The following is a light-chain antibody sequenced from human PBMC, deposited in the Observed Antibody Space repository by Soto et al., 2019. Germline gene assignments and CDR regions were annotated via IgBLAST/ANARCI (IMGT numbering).Light chain of an antibody. V-gene: IGLV1-44*01. CDR3: AAWDDSPKKPV. Sequence: QSVLTQPPSASGTPGQRVTISCSGSSSNIGSNTVNWYQQLPGTAPKLLIYANSQRPSGVPDRFSGSKSGTAASLAISGLQSEDEAGYYCAAWDDSPKKPVFGGGTQLTVL. J-gene: IGLJ7*01. CDR1: SSNIGSNT. CDR2: ANS.